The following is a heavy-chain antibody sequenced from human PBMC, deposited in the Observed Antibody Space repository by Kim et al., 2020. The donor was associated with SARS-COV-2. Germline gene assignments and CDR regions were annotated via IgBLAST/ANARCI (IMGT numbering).Heavy chain of an antibody. CDR3: ARQGVVVPAATRLEGLSSLTYYYYGMDV. J-gene: IGHJ6*02. CDR2: IDPSDSYT. D-gene: IGHD2-2*01. Sequence: GESLKISCKGSGYSFTSYWISWVRQMPGKGLEWMGRIDPSDSYTNYSPSFQGHVTISADKSISTAYLQWSSLKASDTAMYYCARQGVVVPAATRLEGLSSLTYYYYGMDVWGQGTTVTVSS. V-gene: IGHV5-10-1*01. CDR1: GYSFTSYW.